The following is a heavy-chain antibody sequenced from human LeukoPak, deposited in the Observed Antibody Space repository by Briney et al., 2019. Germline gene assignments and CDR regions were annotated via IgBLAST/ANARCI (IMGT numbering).Heavy chain of an antibody. Sequence: PSETLSLTCTVSGGSISSGDYSWSWIRQPPGKGLEWIGYIYYSGSTYYNPSLKSRVTISVDTSKNQFSLKLSSVTAADTAVYYCARVGHSSELYGMDVWGQGTTVTVSS. CDR2: IYYSGST. CDR1: GGSISSGDYS. J-gene: IGHJ6*02. D-gene: IGHD3-22*01. V-gene: IGHV4-30-4*01. CDR3: ARVGHSSELYGMDV.